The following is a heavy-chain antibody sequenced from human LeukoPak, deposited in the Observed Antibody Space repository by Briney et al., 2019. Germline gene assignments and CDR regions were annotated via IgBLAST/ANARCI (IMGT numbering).Heavy chain of an antibody. CDR3: APLAATTDY. CDR2: ISASGGGT. D-gene: IGHD5-12*01. Sequence: PGGSLRLSCAASGVTFSSHWMSWVRQAPGKGLEWVSSISASGGGTYYADSVKGRFTISRDTSKNTLYLQMNSLRAEDTAVYYCAPLAATTDYWGQGTLVTVSS. CDR1: GVTFSSHW. V-gene: IGHV3-23*01. J-gene: IGHJ4*02.